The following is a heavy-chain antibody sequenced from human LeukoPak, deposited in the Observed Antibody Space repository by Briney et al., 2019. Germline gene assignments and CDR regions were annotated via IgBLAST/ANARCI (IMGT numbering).Heavy chain of an antibody. V-gene: IGHV5-51*01. CDR1: GYSFTSYW. CDR3: ARQLTTVVTNDWFDP. D-gene: IGHD4-23*01. Sequence: HGESLKISCKGSGYSFTSYWIGWVRQMPGKGLEWMGIIYPGDSDTRYSLSFQGQVTISADKSISTAYLQWSSLKASDTAMYYCARQLTTVVTNDWFDPWGQGTLVTVSS. CDR2: IYPGDSDT. J-gene: IGHJ5*02.